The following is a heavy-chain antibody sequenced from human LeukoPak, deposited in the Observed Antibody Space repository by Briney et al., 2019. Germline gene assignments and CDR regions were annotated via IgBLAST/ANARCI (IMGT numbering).Heavy chain of an antibody. Sequence: GESLKISCKGSGYSFATYWISWVRQMPGKGLEWMGINYPGDSDTTYSPSFQGQVTMSADKSISTAYLQWSSLKASDTAMYYCARHSGLGYYYYYMDVWGKGTTVTVSS. CDR2: NYPGDSDT. D-gene: IGHD3-16*01. J-gene: IGHJ6*03. CDR1: GYSFATYW. V-gene: IGHV5-51*01. CDR3: ARHSGLGYYYYYMDV.